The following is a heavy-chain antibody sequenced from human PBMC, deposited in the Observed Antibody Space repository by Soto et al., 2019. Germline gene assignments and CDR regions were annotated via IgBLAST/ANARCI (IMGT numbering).Heavy chain of an antibody. Sequence: GESLKISCKGSGYSFTSYWIGWVRQMPGKGLEWMGIIYPGDSDTRYSPSFQGQVTISADKSISTAYLQWSSLKASDTAMYYWARHPRNYDILTGPIYYGMDVWGQGTTVTVSS. D-gene: IGHD3-9*01. V-gene: IGHV5-51*01. CDR2: IYPGDSDT. CDR1: GYSFTSYW. CDR3: ARHPRNYDILTGPIYYGMDV. J-gene: IGHJ6*02.